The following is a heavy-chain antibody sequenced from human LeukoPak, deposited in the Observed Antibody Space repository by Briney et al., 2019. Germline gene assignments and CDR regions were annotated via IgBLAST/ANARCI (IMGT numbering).Heavy chain of an antibody. CDR2: INHSGST. D-gene: IGHD3-3*01. J-gene: IGHJ6*03. V-gene: IGHV4-34*01. CDR3: ARLSAHIRFLEWKSGSFYYYMDV. Sequence: SETLSLTCAVYGGSFSGYYWSWIRQPPGKGLEWIGEINHSGSTNYNPSLKSRVTISVDTSKNQFSLKLSSVTAADTAVYYCARLSAHIRFLEWKSGSFYYYMDVWGKGTTVTVSS. CDR1: GGSFSGYY.